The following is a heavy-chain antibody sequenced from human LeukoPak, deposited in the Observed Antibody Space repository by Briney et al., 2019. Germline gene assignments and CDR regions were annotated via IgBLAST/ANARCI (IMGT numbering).Heavy chain of an antibody. Sequence: SETLSLACTVSGGSISSDYWSWIRQPPGKGLEWIGYIYYRGSTNYNPSLKSRVTISVDTSKNQFSLKLGSVTAADTAVYYCARLSGYSSGHYYSDYWGQGTLVTVSS. J-gene: IGHJ4*02. CDR2: IYYRGST. CDR1: GGSISSDY. D-gene: IGHD3-22*01. CDR3: ARLSGYSSGHYYSDY. V-gene: IGHV4-59*01.